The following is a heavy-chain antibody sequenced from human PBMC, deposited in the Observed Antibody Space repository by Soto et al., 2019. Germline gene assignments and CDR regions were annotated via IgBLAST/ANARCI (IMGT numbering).Heavy chain of an antibody. CDR3: ARSGTILGTVFDY. J-gene: IGHJ4*02. V-gene: IGHV1-2*02. CDR2: INPNSGGT. D-gene: IGHD3-3*01. CDR1: GYTFTGYY. Sequence: ASVKVSCKASGYTFTGYYMHWVRQAPGQGLEWMGWINPNSGGTNYAQKFQGRVTMTRDTSISTAYMELSRLRSDDTAVYYCARSGTILGTVFDYWGQGTLVTVSS.